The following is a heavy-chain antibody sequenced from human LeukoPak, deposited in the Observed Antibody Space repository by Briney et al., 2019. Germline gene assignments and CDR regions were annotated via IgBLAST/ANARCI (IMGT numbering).Heavy chain of an antibody. V-gene: IGHV3-73*01. CDR3: TTAGSGCSRGYGMDV. CDR1: GFTFSGSA. CDR2: IRSKANSYAT. J-gene: IGHJ6*02. D-gene: IGHD2-15*01. Sequence: GGSLRLSCAASGFTFSGSAMHWVRQASGKGLEWVGRIRSKANSYATAYAASVKGRFTISRDDSKNTAYLQMNSLKTEDTAVYYCTTAGSGCSRGYGMDVWGQGTTVTVSS.